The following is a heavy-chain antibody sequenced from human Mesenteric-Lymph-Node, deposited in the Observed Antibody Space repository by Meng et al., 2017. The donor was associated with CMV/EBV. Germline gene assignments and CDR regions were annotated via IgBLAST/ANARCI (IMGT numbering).Heavy chain of an antibody. CDR3: ARDALPYSSDK. CDR2: ISSSSSTI. V-gene: IGHV3-48*01. J-gene: IGHJ4*01. Sequence: GESLKISCAASGFTFSSYAMSWVRQAPGKGLEWVSYISSSSSTIYYADSVKGRFTISRDNAKNTLYLQMNSLGVDDTATYYCARDALPYSSDKWGQGTLVTVSS. CDR1: GFTFSSYA. D-gene: IGHD2-15*01.